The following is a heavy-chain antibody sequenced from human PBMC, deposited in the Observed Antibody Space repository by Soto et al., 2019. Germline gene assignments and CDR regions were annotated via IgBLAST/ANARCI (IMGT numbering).Heavy chain of an antibody. D-gene: IGHD6-13*01. Sequence: PSETLSLTCTVSGGSISSGDYYWSWIRQPPGKGLEWIGYIYYSGSTYYNPSLKSRVTISVDTSKNQFSLKLSSVTAADTAVYYCARWEQQPRGLYYSDYWGQGTLVTVSS. CDR1: GGSISSGDYY. J-gene: IGHJ4*02. V-gene: IGHV4-30-4*01. CDR3: ARWEQQPRGLYYSDY. CDR2: IYYSGST.